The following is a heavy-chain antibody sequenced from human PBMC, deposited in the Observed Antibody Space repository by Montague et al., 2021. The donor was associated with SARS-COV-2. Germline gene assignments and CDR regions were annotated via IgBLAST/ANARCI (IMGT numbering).Heavy chain of an antibody. D-gene: IGHD2-2*01. CDR2: TYYRSKWYN. Sequence: CAIPGDSVSSNLATWNWIRQSPSRGLEWLGRTYYRSKWYNDYAESVKSRITIDPDTSKHQFSLHLNSVTPEDTAVYYCARIPVGSKYYFDLWGQGTLVTVSS. CDR1: GDSVSSNLAT. J-gene: IGHJ4*02. CDR3: ARIPVGSKYYFDL. V-gene: IGHV6-1*01.